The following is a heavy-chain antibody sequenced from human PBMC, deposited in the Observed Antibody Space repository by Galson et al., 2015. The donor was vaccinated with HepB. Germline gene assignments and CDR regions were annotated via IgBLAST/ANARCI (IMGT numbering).Heavy chain of an antibody. CDR1: GFTFSSYS. D-gene: IGHD2-8*01. J-gene: IGHJ6*03. Sequence: SLRLSCAASGFTFSSYSMNWVRQAPGKGLEWVSYISSSSSTIYYADSVKGRFTISRDNAKNSLYLQMNSLRAEDTAVYYCARGSCTNGVCYNGNGGEGYYYYMDVWGKGTTVTVSS. CDR2: ISSSSSTI. CDR3: ARGSCTNGVCYNGNGGEGYYYYMDV. V-gene: IGHV3-48*01.